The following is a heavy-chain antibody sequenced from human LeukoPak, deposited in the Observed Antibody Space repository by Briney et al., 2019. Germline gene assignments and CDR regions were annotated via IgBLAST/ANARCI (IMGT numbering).Heavy chain of an antibody. V-gene: IGHV1-24*01. J-gene: IGHJ4*02. CDR1: GYTLTELS. CDR3: ATGPKYGIFGVVIIPTQFDY. Sequence: GASVKVSCKVSGYTLTELSMHWVRQAPGKGLEWMGGFDPEDGETIYAQKFQGRVTMTEDTSTDTAYMELSSLRSEDTAVYYCATGPKYGIFGVVIIPTQFDYWGQGTLVTVSS. CDR2: FDPEDGET. D-gene: IGHD3-3*01.